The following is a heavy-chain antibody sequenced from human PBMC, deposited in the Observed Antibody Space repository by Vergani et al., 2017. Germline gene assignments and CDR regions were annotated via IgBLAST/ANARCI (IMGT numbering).Heavy chain of an antibody. CDR3: ARVSSSGPLNGGWFDP. V-gene: IGHV3-23*01. J-gene: IGHJ5*02. CDR1: GFTFSSYA. CDR2: ISGSGGST. Sequence: EVQLLESGGGLVQPGGSLRLSCAASGFTFSSYAMSWVRQAPGKGLEWVSAISGSGGSTYYADSVKGRFTISRDNSKNTLYLQMNSLRAEDTAVYYCARVSSSGPLNGGWFDPWGQGTLVTVSS. D-gene: IGHD3-22*01.